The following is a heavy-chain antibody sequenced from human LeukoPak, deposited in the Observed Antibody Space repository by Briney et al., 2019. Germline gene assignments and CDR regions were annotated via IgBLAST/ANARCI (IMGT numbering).Heavy chain of an antibody. Sequence: GASVTVSCKASGYTFTSYGISWVRQAPGQGLEWMGWISAYNGNTNYAQKLQGRVTMTTDTSTSTAYMELRSLRSDDTAVYYCASWYSSGWYGSAFDIWGQGTMVTVSS. V-gene: IGHV1-18*01. CDR3: ASWYSSGWYGSAFDI. J-gene: IGHJ3*02. CDR2: ISAYNGNT. D-gene: IGHD6-19*01. CDR1: GYTFTSYG.